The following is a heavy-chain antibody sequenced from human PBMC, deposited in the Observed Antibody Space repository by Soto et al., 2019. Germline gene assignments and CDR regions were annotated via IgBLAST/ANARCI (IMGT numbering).Heavy chain of an antibody. CDR1: GYSFTSYW. CDR3: ARLNIVVVPAAMRWFDP. D-gene: IGHD2-2*01. V-gene: IGHV5-51*01. CDR2: IYPGDSDT. J-gene: IGHJ5*02. Sequence: RRGESLKISCKGSGYSFTSYWIGWVRQMPGKGLEWMGIIYPGDSDTRYSPSFQGQVTISADKSISTAYLQWSSLKASDTAMYYCARLNIVVVPAAMRWFDPWGQGTLVTVSS.